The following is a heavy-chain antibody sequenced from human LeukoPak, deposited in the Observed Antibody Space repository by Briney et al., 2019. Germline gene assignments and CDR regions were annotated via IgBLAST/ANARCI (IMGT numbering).Heavy chain of an antibody. Sequence: SETLSLTCTASGGSISSSSYYWGWIRQPPGKGLEWIGYIYYSGSTYYNPSLKSRVTISVDTSKNQFSLKLSSVTAADTAVYYCARDDSSGYLPIDYWGQGTLVTVSS. CDR3: ARDDSSGYLPIDY. D-gene: IGHD3-22*01. CDR2: IYYSGST. J-gene: IGHJ4*02. V-gene: IGHV4-31*03. CDR1: GGSISSSSYY.